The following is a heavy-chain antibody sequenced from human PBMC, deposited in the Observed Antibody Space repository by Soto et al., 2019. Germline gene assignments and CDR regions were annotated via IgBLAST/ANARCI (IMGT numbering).Heavy chain of an antibody. D-gene: IGHD3-3*01. Sequence: EVQLLESGGGLVQPGGSLRLSCAAPGFPLRSYAMNWVRQAPGKGLEWVSVITSSGDSTYYADSVKGRFTISRDNSKNTLYLQMNSLRAEDTDVYYCAKGGLRFLEWLSLDYYYGMDVWGQGTTVPVSS. CDR2: ITSSGDST. J-gene: IGHJ6*02. CDR3: AKGGLRFLEWLSLDYYYGMDV. V-gene: IGHV3-23*01. CDR1: GFPLRSYA.